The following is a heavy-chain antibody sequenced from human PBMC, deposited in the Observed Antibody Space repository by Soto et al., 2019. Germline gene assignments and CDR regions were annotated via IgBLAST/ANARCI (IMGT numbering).Heavy chain of an antibody. CDR2: ISYDGSNK. J-gene: IGHJ6*02. V-gene: IGHV3-30-3*01. D-gene: IGHD6-13*01. CDR1: GFTFSSYA. Sequence: GGSLRLSCAASGFTFSSYAMHWVRQAPGKGLEWVAVISYDGSNKYYADSVKGRFTISRDNSKNTLYLQMNSLRAEDTAVYYCARDPERGSSWYYRYYYYGMDVWGQGTTVTVSS. CDR3: ARDPERGSSWYYRYYYYGMDV.